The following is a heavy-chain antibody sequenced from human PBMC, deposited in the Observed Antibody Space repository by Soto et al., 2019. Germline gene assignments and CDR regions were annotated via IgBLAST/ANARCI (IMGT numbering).Heavy chain of an antibody. D-gene: IGHD6-6*01. CDR1: GFTFSSYG. V-gene: IGHV3-33*01. CDR3: ARVEYSSSSDAFDI. Sequence: QAQLVESGGGVVQPGRSLRLSCAASGFTFSSYGMHWVRQAPGKGLEWVAVIWYDGSNKYYADSVKGRFTISRDNSKNTLYLQMNSLRAEDTAVYYCARVEYSSSSDAFDIWGQGTMVTVSS. J-gene: IGHJ3*02. CDR2: IWYDGSNK.